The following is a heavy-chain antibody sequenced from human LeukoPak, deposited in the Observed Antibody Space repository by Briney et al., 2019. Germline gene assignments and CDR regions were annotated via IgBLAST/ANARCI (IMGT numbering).Heavy chain of an antibody. CDR3: AKDRMGGVTFFDY. CDR2: ISYSAAGT. D-gene: IGHD2-21*02. Sequence: PGGSLRLSCAASGFTFSNYEMNWVRQAPGKGLEWISSISYSAAGTYYADSVKGRFSISRDNSKKIVYLQMNSLRAEDTAVYYCAKDRMGGVTFFDYWGQGTLVTVSS. CDR1: GFTFSNYE. V-gene: IGHV3-23*01. J-gene: IGHJ4*02.